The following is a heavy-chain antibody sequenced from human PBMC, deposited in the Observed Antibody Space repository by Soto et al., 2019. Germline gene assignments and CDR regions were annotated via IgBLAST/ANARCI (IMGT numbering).Heavy chain of an antibody. V-gene: IGHV4-34*01. Sequence: PSETLSLTCAVYGGSFSGYYWSWIRQPPGKGLEWIGEINHSGSTNYNPSLKSRVTISVDTSKNQFSLKLSSVTAADTAVYYCARMDIVATIDAFDIWGQGTMVTVSS. CDR2: INHSGST. CDR3: ARMDIVATIDAFDI. CDR1: GGSFSGYY. J-gene: IGHJ3*02. D-gene: IGHD5-12*01.